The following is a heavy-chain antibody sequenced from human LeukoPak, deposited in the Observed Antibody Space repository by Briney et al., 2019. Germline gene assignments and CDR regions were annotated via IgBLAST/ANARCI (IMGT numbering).Heavy chain of an antibody. Sequence: ASVKVTCKTSGYTFTDYNLHWVRQAPGQRLEWMGWINPSTGGTNYAQKFQGRVTMTRDTSITTAYMELTSLRSDDTAVYYCARDPAIYYESDYYFDNWGQGTLVTVSS. CDR3: ARDPAIYYESDYYFDN. CDR1: GYTFTDYN. J-gene: IGHJ4*02. D-gene: IGHD3-22*01. CDR2: INPSTGGT. V-gene: IGHV1-2*02.